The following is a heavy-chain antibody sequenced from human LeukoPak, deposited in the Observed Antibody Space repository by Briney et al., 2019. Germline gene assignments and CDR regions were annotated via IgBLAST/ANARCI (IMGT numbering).Heavy chain of an antibody. CDR1: GYTLTELS. J-gene: IGHJ4*02. V-gene: IGHV1-24*01. CDR2: FDPEDGET. Sequence: ASVKVSCKVSGYTLTELSMHWVRQAPGKGLEWMGGFDPEDGETIYAQKFRGRVTMTEDTSTDTAYMELSSLRSEDTAVYYCATGKAIVGATPDYWGQGTLVTVSS. D-gene: IGHD1-26*01. CDR3: ATGKAIVGATPDY.